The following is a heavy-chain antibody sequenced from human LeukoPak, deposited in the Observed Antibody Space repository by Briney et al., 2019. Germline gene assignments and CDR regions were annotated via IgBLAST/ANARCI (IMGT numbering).Heavy chain of an antibody. CDR2: ISAYNGNT. D-gene: IGHD2-2*01. CDR1: GYTFTSYG. J-gene: IGHJ4*02. CDR3: ARAPSVPAAGFDY. Sequence: ASVKVSCKASGYTFTSYGISWVRQAPGQGLEWMGWISAYNGNTNYAQKFQGRVTMTRDTSTSTVYMELSSLRSEDTAVYYCARAPSVPAAGFDYWGQGTLVTVSS. V-gene: IGHV1-18*01.